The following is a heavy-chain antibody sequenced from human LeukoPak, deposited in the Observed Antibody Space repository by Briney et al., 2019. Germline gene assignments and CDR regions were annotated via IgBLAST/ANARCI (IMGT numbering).Heavy chain of an antibody. CDR1: GYNFNSYW. J-gene: IGHJ5*02. CDR3: ARWGNEYCNGGSCLDP. V-gene: IGHV5-10-1*01. D-gene: IGHD2-15*01. CDR2: SNPSDSYS. Sequence: GGPLKISCQASGYNFNSYWITWVRQMPGKGLEWMGRSNPSDSYSVYSPSFQGHVTISADKSISTAYMQWSSLRASDTAIYFCARWGNEYCNGGSCLDPWGQGTLVTVSS.